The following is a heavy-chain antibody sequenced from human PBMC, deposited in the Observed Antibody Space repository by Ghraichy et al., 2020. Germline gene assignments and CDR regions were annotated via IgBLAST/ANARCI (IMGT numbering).Heavy chain of an antibody. Sequence: ESLNISCAVYGGSFNFYHCSWIRQPPGKGLEWIGEINYNGNINYKSSLKSRITMPHDTSRKQFSLRLSSVTAADTAVYYCAIRTSAGPSIYHVAVWGEGTTVTVSS. CDR2: INYNGNI. D-gene: IGHD1-14*01. J-gene: IGHJ6*03. V-gene: IGHV4-34*10. CDR1: GGSFNFYH. CDR3: AIRTSAGPSIYHVAV.